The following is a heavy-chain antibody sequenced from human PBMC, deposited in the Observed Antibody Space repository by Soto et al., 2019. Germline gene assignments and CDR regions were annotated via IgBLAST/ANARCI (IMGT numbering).Heavy chain of an antibody. CDR1: GYTFIGYY. V-gene: IGHV1-2*02. Sequence: QVQLLQSGAEVKKPGASVKVSCKASGYTFIGYYMHWVRQAPGQGLEWMGWINPNSGGTNYAQKFQGRVSMTRDTSISTAYMALSRLRSDDTALYYCVTGFATGFDYWGQGTLVTVSS. J-gene: IGHJ4*02. CDR2: INPNSGGT. D-gene: IGHD2-15*01. CDR3: VTGFATGFDY.